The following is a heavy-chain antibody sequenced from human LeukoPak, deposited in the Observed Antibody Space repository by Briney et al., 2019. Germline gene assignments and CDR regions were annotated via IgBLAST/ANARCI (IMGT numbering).Heavy chain of an antibody. CDR1: GFTFSSYA. CDR3: AKLHSSSSFYYGMDV. J-gene: IGHJ6*02. Sequence: PGGSLRLSCAASGFTFSSYAMHWVRQAPGKGLEWVAVISYDGSNKYYADSVKGRFTISRDNSKNTLSLQMNSLRAEDTAVYYCAKLHSSSSFYYGMDVWGQGTTVTVSS. D-gene: IGHD6-6*01. V-gene: IGHV3-30-3*02. CDR2: ISYDGSNK.